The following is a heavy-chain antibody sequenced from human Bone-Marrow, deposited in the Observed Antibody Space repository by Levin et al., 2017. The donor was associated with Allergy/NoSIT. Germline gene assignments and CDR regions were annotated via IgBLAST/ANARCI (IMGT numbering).Heavy chain of an antibody. V-gene: IGHV3-48*02. J-gene: IGHJ4*02. D-gene: IGHD1-26*01. CDR2: ISGSSDVI. Sequence: PGGSLRLSCAASGFTFSTYSLNWVRQAPGKGLEWVSYISGSSDVIYYADSLKGRFTISRDNAKNSLDLQMNSLRDEDTAVYYCARVGMPDGSNQWFEYWGQGTLVTVSS. CDR1: GFTFSTYS. CDR3: ARVGMPDGSNQWFEY.